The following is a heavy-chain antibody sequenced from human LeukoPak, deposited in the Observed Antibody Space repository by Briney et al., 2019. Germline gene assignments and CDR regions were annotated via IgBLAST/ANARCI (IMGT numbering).Heavy chain of an antibody. J-gene: IGHJ6*03. CDR2: IIPIFGTA. CDR3: ARTVLMVYATPPHNYYYYMDV. D-gene: IGHD2-8*01. V-gene: IGHV1-69*05. CDR1: GGTFSIYT. Sequence: AVKVSCKASGGTFSIYTISWVRQGPGQGLGWMGGIIPIFGTANYAQKFQGRVTITTDESTSTVYMDLRRPRAEDTAVYYCARTVLMVYATPPHNYYYYMDVWGKGTTVTVSS.